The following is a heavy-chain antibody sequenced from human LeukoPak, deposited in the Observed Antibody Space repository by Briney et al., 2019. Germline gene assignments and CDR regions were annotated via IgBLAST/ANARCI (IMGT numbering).Heavy chain of an antibody. CDR3: ARRRIPAASHGMDV. CDR1: GFTFSSYS. D-gene: IGHD2-2*01. Sequence: GGSLRLSCAASGFTFSSYSMNWVRQAPGKGLEWVSSISSSSSYIYYADSVKGRFTISRDNAKNSLYLQMNSLRAEDTAVYYCARRRIPAASHGMDVWGQGTTVTVSS. CDR2: ISSSSSYI. J-gene: IGHJ6*02. V-gene: IGHV3-21*01.